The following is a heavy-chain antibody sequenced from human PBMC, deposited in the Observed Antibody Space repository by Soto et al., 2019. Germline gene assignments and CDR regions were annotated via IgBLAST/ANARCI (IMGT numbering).Heavy chain of an antibody. J-gene: IGHJ5*02. CDR2: ISGSGGTT. CDR3: ARHSVVYQLLYNWFYP. V-gene: IGHV3-23*01. D-gene: IGHD2-2*01. CDR1: GFMFSHYG. Sequence: LRLSWVASGFMFSHYGVSWVRQAPWKGLEWVSTISGSGGTTYYADSVKGRFTISRDNSKNTLYLQMNSLKAEDTAIFYCARHSVVYQLLYNWFYPWGQGTLVTVSS.